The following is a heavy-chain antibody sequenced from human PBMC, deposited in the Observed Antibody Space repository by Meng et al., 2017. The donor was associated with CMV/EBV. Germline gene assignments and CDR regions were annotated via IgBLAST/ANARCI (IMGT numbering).Heavy chain of an antibody. CDR3: ASIAAPGSESDF. D-gene: IGHD6-13*01. CDR2: INSGGSST. V-gene: IGHV3-74*01. CDR1: GFTFSNYW. J-gene: IGHJ4*02. Sequence: LSLTGAASGFTFSNYWMHWVRQAPGKGLVWVSRINSGGSSTTYADSVKGRFTISRDNAKNTLYLQMNSLRAEDTAVYYCASIAAPGSESDFWGQGTLVTVSS.